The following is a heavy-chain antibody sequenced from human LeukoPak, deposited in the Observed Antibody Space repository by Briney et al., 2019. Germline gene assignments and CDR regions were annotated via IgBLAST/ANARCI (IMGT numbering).Heavy chain of an antibody. CDR3: ARREVTTSWYFDL. J-gene: IGHJ2*01. D-gene: IGHD4-17*01. V-gene: IGHV4-39*01. Sequence: SETLSLTCTVSGDSIGSSSYFWGWIRQPPGKGLEWIATIYYSGSTYYNPSLKSRVTISVDTSKNQFSLKLSSVTAADTAVHYCARREVTTSWYFDLWGRGTLVTVSS. CDR2: IYYSGST. CDR1: GDSIGSSSYF.